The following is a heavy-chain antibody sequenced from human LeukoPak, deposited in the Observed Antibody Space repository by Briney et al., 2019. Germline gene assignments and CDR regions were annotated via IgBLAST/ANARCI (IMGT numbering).Heavy chain of an antibody. Sequence: GGSLRLSCAASGFTFSHYEMIWVRQAPGRGLEWVSYINVGGSVTNYADSMKGRFTMSRDDVKKSVYLQLNSLRAEDTAIYYCARKTDRPGVVRRDRYFDLWGRGTLVSVST. J-gene: IGHJ2*01. CDR2: INVGGSVT. V-gene: IGHV3-48*03. CDR1: GFTFSHYE. CDR3: ARKTDRPGVVRRDRYFDL. D-gene: IGHD3-3*01.